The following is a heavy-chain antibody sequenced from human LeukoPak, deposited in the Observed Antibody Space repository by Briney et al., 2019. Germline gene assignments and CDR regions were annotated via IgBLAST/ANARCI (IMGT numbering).Heavy chain of an antibody. CDR3: ARFSLYDNSGYYSWLFAF. Sequence: PGGSLRLSCAASGFTFSTSWMSWVRQAPGKGLEWVANIQQDGSAKYYVDSVKGRFTISRDNAKNSLYLQMNSLRAEDTAVYYCARFSLYDNSGYYSWLFAFWGQGTLVTVSS. J-gene: IGHJ4*02. D-gene: IGHD3-22*01. CDR1: GFTFSTSW. CDR2: IQQDGSAK. V-gene: IGHV3-7*01.